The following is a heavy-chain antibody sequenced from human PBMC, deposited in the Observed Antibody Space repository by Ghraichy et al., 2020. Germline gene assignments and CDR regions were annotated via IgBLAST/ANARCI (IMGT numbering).Heavy chain of an antibody. V-gene: IGHV3-9*01. D-gene: IGHD6-13*01. CDR1: GFTFDDYA. J-gene: IGHJ4*02. CDR2: ISWNSGTI. CDR3: AKVSSTWDSPYDY. Sequence: GGSLRLSCAASGFTFDDYAMHWVRQAPGKGLEWVSDISWNSGTIGYADSVKGRFTISRDNAKNSLYLQMNSLRAEDTALYYCAKVSSTWDSPYDYWGQGTLVTVSS.